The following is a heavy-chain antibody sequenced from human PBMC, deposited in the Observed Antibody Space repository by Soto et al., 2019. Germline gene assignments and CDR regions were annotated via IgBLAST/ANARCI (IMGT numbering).Heavy chain of an antibody. CDR3: ARRHDQVSYLDH. Sequence: QVQLVESGGGVVRPGGSLRLSCAASGFTFSHYGFHWVRQAPGKGLEWVAVIYFGGTKRYYADSVQGRFTISRDDSKNTLYLQMDILRAEETAVYYWARRHDQVSYLDHWGQGALVTVSS. CDR2: IYFGGTKR. D-gene: IGHD1-1*01. J-gene: IGHJ4*02. V-gene: IGHV3-33*01. CDR1: GFTFSHYG.